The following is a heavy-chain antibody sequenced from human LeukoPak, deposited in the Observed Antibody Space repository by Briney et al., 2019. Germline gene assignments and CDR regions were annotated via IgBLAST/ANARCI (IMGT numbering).Heavy chain of an antibody. CDR2: IKQDGNDK. Sequence: GGSLRLSCPASGFTFSNFWMTWVRQAPGRGLEWVANIKQDGNDKYYVDSVTGRFTISRDNSKNTLYLQMNSLRAEDTAVYYCAKDGLYGDSFDYWGQGTLVTVSS. J-gene: IGHJ4*02. CDR3: AKDGLYGDSFDY. D-gene: IGHD4-17*01. V-gene: IGHV3-7*01. CDR1: GFTFSNFW.